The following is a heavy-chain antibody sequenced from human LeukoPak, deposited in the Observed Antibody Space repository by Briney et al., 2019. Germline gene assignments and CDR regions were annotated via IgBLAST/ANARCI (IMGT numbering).Heavy chain of an antibody. CDR3: AKDLAYSSSWTPGYYYYYGMDV. Sequence: GGSLRLSCAASGFTFSSYGMHWVRQAPGRGLEWVAVISYDGSNKYYADSVKGRFTISRDNSKNTLYLQMNRLRAEDTAVYYCAKDLAYSSSWTPGYYYYYGMDVWGQGTTVTVSS. V-gene: IGHV3-30*18. CDR2: ISYDGSNK. CDR1: GFTFSSYG. D-gene: IGHD6-13*01. J-gene: IGHJ6*02.